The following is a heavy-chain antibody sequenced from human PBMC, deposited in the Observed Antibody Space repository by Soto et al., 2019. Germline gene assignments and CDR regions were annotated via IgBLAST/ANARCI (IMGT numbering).Heavy chain of an antibody. D-gene: IGHD3-10*01. Sequence: PSETLSLTCTVSGGSISSGDYYWSWIRQPPGKGLEWIGYIYYSGSTYYNPSLKSRVTISVDTSKNQFSLKLSSVTAADTAVYYCARVGVRYYYGMDVWGQGTLVTVSS. J-gene: IGHJ6*02. CDR3: ARVGVRYYYGMDV. V-gene: IGHV4-30-4*01. CDR1: GGSISSGDYY. CDR2: IYYSGST.